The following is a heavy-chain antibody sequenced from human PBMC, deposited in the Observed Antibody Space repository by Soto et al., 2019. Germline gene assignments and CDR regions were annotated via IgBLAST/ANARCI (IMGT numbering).Heavy chain of an antibody. Sequence: GESLKISCKGSGYSFTSYWIGWVRQMPGKGLEWMGIIYPGDSDTRYSPSFQGQVTISADKSISTAYLQWSSLKASDTAMYYCAGTNLGYYYDSSGYPLAFDIWGQGTMVTVSS. D-gene: IGHD3-22*01. CDR1: GYSFTSYW. J-gene: IGHJ3*02. V-gene: IGHV5-51*01. CDR3: AGTNLGYYYDSSGYPLAFDI. CDR2: IYPGDSDT.